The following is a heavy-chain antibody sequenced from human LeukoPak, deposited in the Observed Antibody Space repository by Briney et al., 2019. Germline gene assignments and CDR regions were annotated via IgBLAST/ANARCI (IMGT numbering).Heavy chain of an antibody. CDR1: GYTFTGYY. V-gene: IGHV1-2*02. CDR2: INPNSGDT. J-gene: IGHJ4*02. CDR3: AKNPYEYYFDY. D-gene: IGHD5-12*01. Sequence: ASVKVSCKASGYTFTGYYKHWVRQAPGQGLEWMGWINPNSGDTNYAQKFQGRVTMTRDTSIRTAYLELSGLRSDDTAVYYCAKNPYEYYFDYWGRGTLVTVSS.